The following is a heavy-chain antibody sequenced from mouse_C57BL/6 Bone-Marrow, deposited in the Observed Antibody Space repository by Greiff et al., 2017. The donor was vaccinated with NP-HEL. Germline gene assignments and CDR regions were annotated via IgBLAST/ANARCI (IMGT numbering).Heavy chain of an antibody. Sequence: QVQLQQSGAELVRPGSSVKLSCKASGYTFTSYWMHWVKQRPIQGLEWIGNIDPSDSETHYNQKFKDKATLTVDKSSSTAYMQLSSLTSEDSAVYYCAREPYYYGSYYFDYWGQGTTLTVAS. V-gene: IGHV1-52*01. CDR3: AREPYYYGSYYFDY. CDR1: GYTFTSYW. J-gene: IGHJ2*01. D-gene: IGHD1-1*01. CDR2: IDPSDSET.